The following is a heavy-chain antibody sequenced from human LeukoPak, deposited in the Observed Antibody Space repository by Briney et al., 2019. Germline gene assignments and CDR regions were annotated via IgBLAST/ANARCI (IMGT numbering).Heavy chain of an antibody. Sequence: SETLSLTCSVSGGSVTATYYWSWIRQPPGGGLEWIASLYHSGNSNYNPSLKSRVTMSVDTSKNQFSLQLTSMTAADTAIYYCTRHQTNFYGSGAPFDPWGQGTLVTVSS. J-gene: IGHJ5*02. D-gene: IGHD3-10*01. CDR2: LYHSGNS. CDR1: GGSVTATYY. CDR3: TRHQTNFYGSGAPFDP. V-gene: IGHV4-39*01.